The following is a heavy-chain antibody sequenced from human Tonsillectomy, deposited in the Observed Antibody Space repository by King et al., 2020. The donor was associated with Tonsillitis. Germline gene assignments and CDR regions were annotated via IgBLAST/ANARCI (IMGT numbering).Heavy chain of an antibody. J-gene: IGHJ6*02. D-gene: IGHD3-16*01. CDR1: GFTFSDYY. CDR2: IGSSGTTI. V-gene: IGHV3-11*01. CDR3: ARDLYQGSGTDYDEDGNYYYGVDV. Sequence: VQLVQSGGGLVKPGGSLRLSCAASGFTFSDYYMNWIRQAPGKGLEWVSYIGSSGTTIYYADSVKGRFTISRDNAKNSLVLQMNSLRAEDTAVYYCARDLYQGSGTDYDEDGNYYYGVDVWGQGTTVTVSS.